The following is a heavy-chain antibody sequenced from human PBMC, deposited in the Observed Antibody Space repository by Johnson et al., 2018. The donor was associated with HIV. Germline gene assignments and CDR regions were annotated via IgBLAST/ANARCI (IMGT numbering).Heavy chain of an antibody. CDR3: VRDDGSDYEAFDI. Sequence: VQLVESGGGLVKPGESLRLSCAASGFTFSDYYMNWIRQAPGKGLEWVSSISGGSTYYADSSTGKFTISRDNSKNTLHLQMNNLRAEDTAVYYCVRDDGSDYEAFDIWGQGTMVTVSS. D-gene: IGHD2-21*01. CDR1: GFTFSDYY. CDR2: ISGGST. J-gene: IGHJ3*02. V-gene: IGHV3-38*03.